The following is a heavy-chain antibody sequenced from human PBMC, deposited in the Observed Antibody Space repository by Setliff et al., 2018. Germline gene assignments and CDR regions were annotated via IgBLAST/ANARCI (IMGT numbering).Heavy chain of an antibody. CDR1: GDSISSGSYY. J-gene: IGHJ4*02. CDR3: ARSTFGDEHFDH. CDR2: LHSSGGT. V-gene: IGHV4-61*09. D-gene: IGHD4-17*01. Sequence: SETLSLTCSVSGDSISSGSYYWTWIRQPAGKGLEWIGHLHSSGGTKYNPSLESRVSMSVDTSKNQFSLRLTSVTAADTAVYFCARSTFGDEHFDHWGQGTRVTVSS.